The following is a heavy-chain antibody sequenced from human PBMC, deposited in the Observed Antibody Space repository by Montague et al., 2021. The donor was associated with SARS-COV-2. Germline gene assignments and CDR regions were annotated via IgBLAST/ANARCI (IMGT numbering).Heavy chain of an antibody. V-gene: IGHV4-34*01. CDR3: ARGGEGISDIVVVPPALYYYYYLAV. CDR1: GGSFSGYY. Sequence: SETLSLTCAVYGGSFSGYYWSWIRQPPGKGLEWIGEINHSGSTNYNPSLKSRVTISVDTSKNQLSLKLSSVTAADTAVYYCARGGEGISDIVVVPPALYYYYYLAVGGKGTTVTVSS. D-gene: IGHD2-2*01. J-gene: IGHJ6*03. CDR2: INHSGST.